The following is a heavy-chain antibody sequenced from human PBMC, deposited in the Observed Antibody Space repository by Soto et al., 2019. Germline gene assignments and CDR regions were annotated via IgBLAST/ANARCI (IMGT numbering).Heavy chain of an antibody. D-gene: IGHD5-12*01. Sequence: QVQLVQSGAEVKKPGSSVKVSCTASGGTFSSYAISWVRQAPGQGLEWMGGIIPIFGTANYAQKFQGRVTITADESTSTAYMELSSLRSEDTAVYYCARSGYEWGYESWFDPWGQGTLVTVSS. CDR2: IIPIFGTA. CDR3: ARSGYEWGYESWFDP. J-gene: IGHJ5*02. CDR1: GGTFSSYA. V-gene: IGHV1-69*01.